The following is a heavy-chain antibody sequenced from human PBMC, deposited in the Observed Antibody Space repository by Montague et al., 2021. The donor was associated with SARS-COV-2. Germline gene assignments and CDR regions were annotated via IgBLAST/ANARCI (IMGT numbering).Heavy chain of an antibody. Sequence: SETLSLSCTVSGGSISSYHWSWIRQPPGKGLEWIGYIYCSGSTNYNPSLKSRVTISVDTSKNQFSLKLSSVTAADTAVYYCARGSGRMGNAFDIWGPGTMVPVSP. D-gene: IGHD6-19*01. CDR2: IYCSGST. CDR3: ARGSGRMGNAFDI. V-gene: IGHV4-59*01. J-gene: IGHJ3*02. CDR1: GGSISSYH.